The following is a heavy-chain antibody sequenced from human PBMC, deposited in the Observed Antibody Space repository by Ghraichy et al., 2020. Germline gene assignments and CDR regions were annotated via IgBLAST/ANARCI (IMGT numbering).Heavy chain of an antibody. Sequence: SETLSLTCAVYGGSFSSYHWSWIRQPPGKGLEWIGNSGRTNYNPSLKSRVTISIDTSKNQFSLELTSVTAADTAVYFCARVMYYDSSGFDFWGQGTLVAVSS. D-gene: IGHD3-22*01. J-gene: IGHJ4*02. CDR1: GGSFSSYH. CDR2: SGRT. V-gene: IGHV4-34*01. CDR3: ARVMYYDSSGFDF.